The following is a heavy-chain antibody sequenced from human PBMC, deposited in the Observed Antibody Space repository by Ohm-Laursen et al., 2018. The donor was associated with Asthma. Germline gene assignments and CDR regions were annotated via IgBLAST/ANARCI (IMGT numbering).Heavy chain of an antibody. CDR3: AKSRAIVVVPAAMDYYYGMDV. D-gene: IGHD2-2*01. J-gene: IGHJ6*02. CDR2: ISSDGSNQ. V-gene: IGHV3-30*18. Sequence: SLRLSCTAPGFTFSSYGMHWVRQAPGKGLEWVAVISSDGSNQYYGDSVKGRFTISRDNSKKMVYLQMNSLRAEDTAVYYCAKSRAIVVVPAAMDYYYGMDVWGQGTTVTVSS. CDR1: GFTFSSYG.